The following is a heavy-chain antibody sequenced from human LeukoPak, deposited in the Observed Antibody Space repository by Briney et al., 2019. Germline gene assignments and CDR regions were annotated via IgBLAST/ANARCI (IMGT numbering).Heavy chain of an antibody. V-gene: IGHV3-23*01. Sequence: GGSLRLSCAASGFTFSDYYMSWIRQAPGKGLEWVSAISGSGGTTYYADSVKGRFTFSRDNSKNTLYLQMNSLRAEDTAVYYCAKDLNYDFWSGLGNWGQGTLVTVSS. J-gene: IGHJ4*02. D-gene: IGHD3-3*01. CDR1: GFTFSDYY. CDR3: AKDLNYDFWSGLGN. CDR2: ISGSGGTT.